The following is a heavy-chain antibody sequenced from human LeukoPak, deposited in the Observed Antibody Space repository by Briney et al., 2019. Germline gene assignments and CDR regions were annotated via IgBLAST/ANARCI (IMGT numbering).Heavy chain of an antibody. CDR2: ISSSGST. CDR1: GDSISSGDYY. CDR3: ARRGASYYYYYMDV. Sequence: SQTLSLTCTVSGDSISSGDYYWSWIRQPSGKGLEWIGRISSSGSTNYNPSLKSRVTISVDTSKNQFSLKLSSVTAADTAVYYCARRGASYYYYYMDVWGKGTTVTISS. V-gene: IGHV4-61*02. J-gene: IGHJ6*03. D-gene: IGHD4/OR15-4a*01.